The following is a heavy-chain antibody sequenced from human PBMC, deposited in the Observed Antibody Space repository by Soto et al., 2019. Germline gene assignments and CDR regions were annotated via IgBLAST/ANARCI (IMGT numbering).Heavy chain of an antibody. Sequence: PGGSLRLSCAASGFTFSSYAMRWVRQAQGKGLEWVSAISGSGGSTYYADSVKGRFTISRDNSKNTLYLQMNSLRAEDTAVYYYAKERPYYYDSSGRPVDYWGQGTLVTVSS. CDR3: AKERPYYYDSSGRPVDY. J-gene: IGHJ4*02. V-gene: IGHV3-23*01. D-gene: IGHD3-22*01. CDR2: ISGSGGST. CDR1: GFTFSSYA.